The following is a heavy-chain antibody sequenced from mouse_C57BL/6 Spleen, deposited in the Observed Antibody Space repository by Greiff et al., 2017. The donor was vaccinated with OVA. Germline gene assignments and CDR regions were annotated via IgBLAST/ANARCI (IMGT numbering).Heavy chain of an antibody. CDR3: ARGSYYYGSSRWYFDV. V-gene: IGHV5-4*03. CDR2: ISDGGSYT. J-gene: IGHJ1*03. D-gene: IGHD1-1*01. CDR1: GFTFSSYA. Sequence: EVKLMESGGGLVKPGGSLKLSCAASGFTFSSYAMSWVRQTPEKRLEWVATISDGGSYTYYPDNVKGRFTISRDNAKNNLYLQMSQLKSEDTAMYYCARGSYYYGSSRWYFDVWGTGTTVTVSS.